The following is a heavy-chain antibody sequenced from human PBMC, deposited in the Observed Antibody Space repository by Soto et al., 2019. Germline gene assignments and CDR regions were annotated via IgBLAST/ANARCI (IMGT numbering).Heavy chain of an antibody. CDR1: GYTFTGYY. V-gene: IGHV1-2*02. CDR2: INPNSGGT. Sequence: ASVKVSCKASGYTFTGYYMHWVRQAPGQGLEWMGWINPNSGGTNYAQKFQGRVTMTRDTSISTAYMELSRLRSDDTAVYYCARVLYYYDSSGYYYVADYYYGMDVWGQGTTVTVSS. D-gene: IGHD3-22*01. J-gene: IGHJ6*02. CDR3: ARVLYYYDSSGYYYVADYYYGMDV.